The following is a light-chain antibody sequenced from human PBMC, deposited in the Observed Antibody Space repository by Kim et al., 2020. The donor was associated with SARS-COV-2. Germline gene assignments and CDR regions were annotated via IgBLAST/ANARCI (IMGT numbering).Light chain of an antibody. V-gene: IGKV3-15*01. CDR3: QQYYNWPPYT. J-gene: IGKJ2*01. Sequence: EIVMTQSPATLSVSPGERATLSCRASQSVGSYLAWYQQKSGQAPRLLIYGASTGATGVPARFIGSGSGTEFTLTISSLQSEDFAVYYCQQYYNWPPYTFGQGTKLEIK. CDR1: QSVGSY. CDR2: GAS.